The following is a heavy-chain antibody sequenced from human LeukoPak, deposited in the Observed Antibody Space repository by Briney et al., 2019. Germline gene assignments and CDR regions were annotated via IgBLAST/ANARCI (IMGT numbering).Heavy chain of an antibody. CDR2: IIPIFGTA. J-gene: IGHJ5*02. CDR1: GGTFSSYA. V-gene: IGHV1-69*13. D-gene: IGHD3-9*01. Sequence: SVKVSCKASGGTFSSYAISWVRRAPGQGLEWMGGIIPIFGTANYAQKFQGRVTITADESTSTAYMELSSLRSEDTAVYYCARRASYYDILTGYYHNWFDPWGQGILVTVSS. CDR3: ARRASYYDILTGYYHNWFDP.